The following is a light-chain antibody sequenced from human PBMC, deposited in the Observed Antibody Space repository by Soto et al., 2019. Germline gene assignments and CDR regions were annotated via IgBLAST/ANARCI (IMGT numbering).Light chain of an antibody. CDR2: GAS. Sequence: EIVLTQSPGTLSLSPGERATLSCRASQSVSSTSLAWYQQKPGQAPRLLIYGASSRATGIPDRFSGSGSGTDFTLTISRLEPEDFALYYCQQYGSQYTFGQGTKLEIK. CDR3: QQYGSQYT. V-gene: IGKV3-20*01. J-gene: IGKJ2*01. CDR1: QSVSSTS.